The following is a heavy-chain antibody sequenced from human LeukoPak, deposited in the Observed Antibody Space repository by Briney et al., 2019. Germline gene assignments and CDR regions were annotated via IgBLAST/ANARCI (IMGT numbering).Heavy chain of an antibody. V-gene: IGHV1-69*06. CDR1: GYTFTGYY. CDR3: ASSPDCTNGVCYNYYYYYYMDV. J-gene: IGHJ6*03. D-gene: IGHD2-8*01. Sequence: SVKVSCKASGYTFTGYYMHWVRQAPGQGLEWMGGIIPIFGTANYAQKFQGRVTITADKSTSTAYMELSSLRSEDTAVYYCASSPDCTNGVCYNYYYYYYMDVWGKGTTVTVSS. CDR2: IIPIFGTA.